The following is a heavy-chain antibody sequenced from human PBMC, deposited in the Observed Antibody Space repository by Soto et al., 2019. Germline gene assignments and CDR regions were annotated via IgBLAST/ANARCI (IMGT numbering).Heavy chain of an antibody. Sequence: SETLSLTCTVSGGSISSYYWSWIRQPPGKGLEWIGYIYYSGSTNYNPSLKSRVTISVDTSKNQFSLKLSSVTAADTAVYYCARDRIYFQHWGQGTLVTVFS. CDR2: IYYSGST. J-gene: IGHJ1*01. V-gene: IGHV4-59*01. CDR1: GGSISSYY. CDR3: ARDRIYFQH.